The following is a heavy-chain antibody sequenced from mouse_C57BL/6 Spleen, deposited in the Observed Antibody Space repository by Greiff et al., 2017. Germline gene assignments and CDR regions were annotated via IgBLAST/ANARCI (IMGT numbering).Heavy chain of an antibody. D-gene: IGHD2-4*01. Sequence: QVHVKQPGAELVRPGSSVKLSCKASGYTFTSSWMHWVKQRPIQGLEWIGNIDPSDSETPYNQKFKDKATLPVDKASSTAYMQLSSLTSEDSAVYYCARGYDYDGAMDYWGQGTSVTVSS. J-gene: IGHJ4*01. V-gene: IGHV1-52*01. CDR1: GYTFTSSW. CDR2: IDPSDSET. CDR3: ARGYDYDGAMDY.